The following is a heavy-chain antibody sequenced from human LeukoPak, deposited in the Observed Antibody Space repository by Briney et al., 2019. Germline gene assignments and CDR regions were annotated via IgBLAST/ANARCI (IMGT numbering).Heavy chain of an antibody. J-gene: IGHJ3*02. D-gene: IGHD6-13*01. V-gene: IGHV3-33*01. CDR1: GFTFSFYG. CDR3: ARWGISAAHDAFDM. CDR2: IWSHGNEK. Sequence: PGGSLRLSCAASGFTFSFYGMHWVRQAPGKGLKWVAVIWSHGNEKYYADSVEGRFTVSRDNSKNTLYLQMNSLRDEDTAAYYCARWGISAAHDAFDMWGQGTMVTVSS.